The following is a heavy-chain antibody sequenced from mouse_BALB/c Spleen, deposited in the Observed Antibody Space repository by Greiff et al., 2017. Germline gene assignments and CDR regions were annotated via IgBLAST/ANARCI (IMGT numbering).Heavy chain of an antibody. Sequence: EVMLVESGGGLVKPGGSLKLSCAASGFTFSDYYMYWVRQTPEKRLEWVATISDGGSYTYYPDSVKGRFTISRDNAKNNLYLQMSSLKSEDTAMYYCAREGLHYWGQGTTLTVSS. V-gene: IGHV5-4*02. CDR1: GFTFSDYY. CDR3: AREGLHY. CDR2: ISDGGSYT. D-gene: IGHD2-4*01. J-gene: IGHJ2*01.